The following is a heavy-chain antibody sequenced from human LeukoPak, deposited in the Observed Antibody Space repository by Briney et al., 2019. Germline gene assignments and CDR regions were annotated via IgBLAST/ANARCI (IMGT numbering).Heavy chain of an antibody. CDR2: IWYDGSNK. V-gene: IGHV3-33*01. J-gene: IGHJ4*02. CDR1: GFTFSSYG. Sequence: PGRSLRLSCAASGFTFSSYGMHWVRQAPGKGLEWVAVIWYDGSNKYYADSVKGRFTISRDNSKNTLYLQMNSLRAEDTAVYFCARVGGVCYYDSSGSYCQGYYLDIWGQGTLVTVSS. D-gene: IGHD3-22*01. CDR3: ARVGGVCYYDSSGSYCQGYYLDI.